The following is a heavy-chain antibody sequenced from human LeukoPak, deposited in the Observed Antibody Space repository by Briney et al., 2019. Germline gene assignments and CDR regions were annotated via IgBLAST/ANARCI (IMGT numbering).Heavy chain of an antibody. Sequence: GGSLRLSCAASGFTFSSYSMNWVRQAPGKGLEWVSGISSSGGSTYYADSVKGRFSISRDNSRNTLYLQMNSLRAEDTAVYYCARHLLWFGELSGGFDYWGQGTLVTVSS. CDR1: GFTFSSYS. CDR3: ARHLLWFGELSGGFDY. CDR2: ISSSGGST. V-gene: IGHV3-23*01. J-gene: IGHJ4*02. D-gene: IGHD3-10*01.